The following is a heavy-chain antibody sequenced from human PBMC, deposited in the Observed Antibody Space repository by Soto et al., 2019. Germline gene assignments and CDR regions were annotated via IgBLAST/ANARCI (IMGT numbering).Heavy chain of an antibody. Sequence: GASVKVSCKASGGTFSSYAISWVRQAPGQGLEWMGGIIPIFGTANYAQKFQGRVTITADESTSTAYMELSSLRSEDTAVYYCAREGSIAVAGTPGSWFDPWGQGTLVTVSS. V-gene: IGHV1-69*13. CDR3: AREGSIAVAGTPGSWFDP. J-gene: IGHJ5*02. CDR2: IIPIFGTA. CDR1: GGTFSSYA. D-gene: IGHD6-19*01.